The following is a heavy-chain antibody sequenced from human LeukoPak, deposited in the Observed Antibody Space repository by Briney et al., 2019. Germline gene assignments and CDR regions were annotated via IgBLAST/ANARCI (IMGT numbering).Heavy chain of an antibody. CDR2: INHSGST. CDR1: GGSFSGYY. CDR3: ARGGLTTVTHDFDY. D-gene: IGHD4-17*01. V-gene: IGHV4-34*01. Sequence: SETLSLTCAVYGGSFSGYYWSWIRQPPGKGLEWIGEINHSGSTNYNPSLKSRVTISVDTSKNQFSLKLSSVTAADTAVYYFARGGLTTVTHDFDYWGQGTLVTVSS. J-gene: IGHJ4*02.